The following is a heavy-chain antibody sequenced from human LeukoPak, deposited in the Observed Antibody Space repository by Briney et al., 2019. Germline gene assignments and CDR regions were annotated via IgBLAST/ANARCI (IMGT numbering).Heavy chain of an antibody. J-gene: IGHJ4*02. V-gene: IGHV1-2*02. CDR1: GYTFTGYY. Sequence: ASVKVSCKASGYTFTGYYMHWVRQAPGQGLEWMGWINPNSGGINYAQKFQGRVTMTRDTSISTAYMELSRLRSDDTAVHYCASGGSGSYAPFYFDYWGQGTLVTVSS. CDR2: INPNSGGI. CDR3: ASGGSGSYAPFYFDY. D-gene: IGHD3-10*01.